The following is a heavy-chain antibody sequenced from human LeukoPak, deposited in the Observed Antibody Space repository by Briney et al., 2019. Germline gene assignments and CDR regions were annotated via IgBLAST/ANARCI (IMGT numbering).Heavy chain of an antibody. Sequence: SETLSLTCTVSGGSISGYYWSWIRQPPGKGLEWMGYIHYGGNTDYNPSLKSRVTISVDTSRNQFSLNLNSVTAADTAMCYCARRGNGYPYYFDYWGQGILVTVSS. V-gene: IGHV4-59*01. D-gene: IGHD4-23*01. CDR1: GGSISGYY. CDR2: IHYGGNT. CDR3: ARRGNGYPYYFDY. J-gene: IGHJ4*02.